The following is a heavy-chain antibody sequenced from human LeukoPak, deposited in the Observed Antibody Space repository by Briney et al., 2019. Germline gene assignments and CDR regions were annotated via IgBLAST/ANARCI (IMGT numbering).Heavy chain of an antibody. V-gene: IGHV4-34*01. CDR3: ARPMYSSSWYYAFDI. CDR2: INHSGST. D-gene: IGHD6-13*01. CDR1: GGSFSGYY. J-gene: IGHJ3*02. Sequence: SETLSLTCAVYGGSFSGYYWSWIRQPPGKGLEWIGEINHSGSTNYNPSLKSRVTISVDTSKNQFSLKLSSVTAADTAVYYCARPMYSSSWYYAFDIWGQGTMVTVSS.